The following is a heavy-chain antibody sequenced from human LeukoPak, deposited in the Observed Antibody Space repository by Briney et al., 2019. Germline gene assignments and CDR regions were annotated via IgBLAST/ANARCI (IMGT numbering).Heavy chain of an antibody. CDR2: ISSSSSTI. CDR1: GFTFSSYS. V-gene: IGHV3-48*04. CDR3: ARHAHSAADDY. D-gene: IGHD6-13*01. J-gene: IGHJ4*02. Sequence: GGSLRLSCAASGFTFSSYSMNWVRQAPGKGLEWVSYISSSSSTIYYADSVKGRFTISRDNAKNSLYLQMNSLRAEDTAVYRCARHAHSAADDYWGQGTLVTVSS.